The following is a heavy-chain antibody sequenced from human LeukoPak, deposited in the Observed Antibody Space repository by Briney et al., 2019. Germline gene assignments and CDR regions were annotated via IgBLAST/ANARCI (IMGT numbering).Heavy chain of an antibody. Sequence: PSETLSLTCTVSGGSTSSSSYYWGWIRQPPGKGLEWIGYIYYSGSTDYDPSLKSRVTMSVDTSKNQFSLKLSSVTAADTAVYYCARMGAIAGASANPDYWGQGTLVTVSS. D-gene: IGHD4/OR15-4a*01. CDR2: IYYSGST. J-gene: IGHJ4*02. CDR3: ARMGAIAGASANPDY. CDR1: GGSTSSSSYY. V-gene: IGHV4-61*05.